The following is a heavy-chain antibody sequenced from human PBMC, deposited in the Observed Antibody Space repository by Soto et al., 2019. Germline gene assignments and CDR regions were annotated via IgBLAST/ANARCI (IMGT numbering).Heavy chain of an antibody. V-gene: IGHV3-11*01. Sequence: QEQLAESGGCLVKPGGSLRLSCAASGFSFNVYYMTWIRQTPGSGLEWVASISILGDSTYYADSVKGRFTISRDNVQSSLYLQMDTLRPEDTAVYYCARDRAGTRTFPHNTFNLWGQGTTVTVAS. D-gene: IGHD6-19*01. CDR3: ARDRAGTRTFPHNTFNL. CDR1: GFSFNVYY. CDR2: ISILGDST. J-gene: IGHJ3*01.